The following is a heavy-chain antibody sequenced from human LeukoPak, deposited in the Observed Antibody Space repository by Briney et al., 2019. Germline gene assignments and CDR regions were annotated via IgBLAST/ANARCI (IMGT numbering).Heavy chain of an antibody. Sequence: PSETLSLTCTVSGVSVSGSSYYWYWIRQPPGKGLEWIGNIYYSGSTYYNPSLKSRVTISVDTSKNQFSLNLNSVTAADTAVYYCTRRRGGSSLFDYWGQGTLVTVSS. V-gene: IGHV4-39*01. J-gene: IGHJ4*02. D-gene: IGHD6-13*01. CDR2: IYYSGST. CDR1: GVSVSGSSYY. CDR3: TRRRGGSSLFDY.